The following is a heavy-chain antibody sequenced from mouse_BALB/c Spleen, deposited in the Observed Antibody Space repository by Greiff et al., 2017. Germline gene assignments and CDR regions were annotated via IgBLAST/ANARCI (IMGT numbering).Heavy chain of an antibody. CDR3: ARDRTTAFYAMDY. Sequence: EVMLVESGGGLVKPGGSLKLSCAASGFTFSDYYMYWVRQTPEKRLEWVATISDGGSYTYYPDSVKGRFTISRDNAKNNLYLQMSSLKSEDTAMYYCARDRTTAFYAMDYWGQGTSVTVSS. CDR2: ISDGGSYT. D-gene: IGHD1-2*01. V-gene: IGHV5-4*02. J-gene: IGHJ4*01. CDR1: GFTFSDYY.